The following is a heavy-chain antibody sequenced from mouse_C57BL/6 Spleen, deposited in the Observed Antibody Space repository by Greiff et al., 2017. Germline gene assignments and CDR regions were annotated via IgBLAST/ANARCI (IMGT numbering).Heavy chain of an antibody. D-gene: IGHD2-1*01. J-gene: IGHJ4*01. Sequence: VKLQQPGAELVRPGSSVKLSCKASGYTFTSYWMHWVKQRPIQGLEWIGNIDPSDSETHYNQKFKDKATLTVDKSSSTAYMQLSSLTSEDSAVYYCARGNYGNYVRAMDYWGQGTSVTVSS. CDR1: GYTFTSYW. V-gene: IGHV1-52*01. CDR2: IDPSDSET. CDR3: ARGNYGNYVRAMDY.